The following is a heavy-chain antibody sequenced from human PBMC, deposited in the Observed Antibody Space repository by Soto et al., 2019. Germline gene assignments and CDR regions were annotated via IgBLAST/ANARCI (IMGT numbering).Heavy chain of an antibody. Sequence: DVQVLESGGGLVQPVGSLRLSCAASGFTFNTFAMNWVRQAPGKGLEWVSAISGSGRSSYYADSLKGRFTISRDNSNNMVYLQMDSLRVDDTAIYYCAKDQATFFRPAVGADFWGQGTLVTVSS. CDR1: GFTFNTFA. CDR2: ISGSGRSS. CDR3: AKDQATFFRPAVGADF. V-gene: IGHV3-23*01. J-gene: IGHJ4*02. D-gene: IGHD2-2*01.